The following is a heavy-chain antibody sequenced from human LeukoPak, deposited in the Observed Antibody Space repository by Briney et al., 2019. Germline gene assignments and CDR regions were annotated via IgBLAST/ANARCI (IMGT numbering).Heavy chain of an antibody. CDR2: IGGSDGST. V-gene: IGHV3-23*01. D-gene: IGHD5-24*01. CDR3: ARDSDGDGYRDAFDL. CDR1: GFTFSSYA. J-gene: IGHJ3*01. Sequence: PGGSLRLSCAASGFTFSSYAMSWVRQSPGKGLEWVSTIGGSDGSTYNADSVKDRFTMSRDNSKNTLYLQMNSLRAEDTAVYYCARDSDGDGYRDAFDLWGQGTMVTVSS.